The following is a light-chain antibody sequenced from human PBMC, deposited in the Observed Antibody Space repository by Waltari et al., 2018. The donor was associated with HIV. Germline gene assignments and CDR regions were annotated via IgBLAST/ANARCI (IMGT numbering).Light chain of an antibody. CDR1: QNIYKF. CDR3: LQTFTAPLT. V-gene: IGKV1-39*01. J-gene: IGKJ3*01. Sequence: DTQMTQSPSSMSASIGDRITITCRASQNIYKFLSWYQQKSGKAPNLLIYDTSSLQSEVPSRFSGSGSGTEFSLTISSLEPEDFATYFCLQTFTAPLTFGPGTMLEI. CDR2: DTS.